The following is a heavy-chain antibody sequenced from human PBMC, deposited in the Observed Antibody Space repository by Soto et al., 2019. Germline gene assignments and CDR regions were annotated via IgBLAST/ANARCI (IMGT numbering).Heavy chain of an antibody. CDR3: ARDVREAPGMVV. CDR2: IYYRGRT. CDR1: GGSISRHY. J-gene: IGHJ6*02. V-gene: IGHV4-59*11. Sequence: PSETLSLTCTVSGGSISRHYWSWVRQAPGKGLEWIGHIYYRGRTSYNPSLRSRSTLSVDTSNNQFSLKLNSVTTADTAVYYCARDVREAPGMVVWGQGTKVTGSS.